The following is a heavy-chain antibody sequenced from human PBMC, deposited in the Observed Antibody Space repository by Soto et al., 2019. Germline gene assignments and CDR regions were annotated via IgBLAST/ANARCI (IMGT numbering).Heavy chain of an antibody. CDR1: GFIFKDFA. CDR2: ITTSDDIT. J-gene: IGHJ5*02. CDR3: TXXDSXGYFDXSAGYSTPDH. Sequence: EVQLFESGGGLVEPGESLRLSCAASGFIFKDFAMSWVRQAPGKGLEWVSTITTSDDITYSADSVRGRFTISRDNSANTLFLQMSSLRGDDTATYYCTXXDSXGYFDXSAGYSTPDHWGQGTLVTVSS. V-gene: IGHV3-23*01. D-gene: IGHD2-15*01.